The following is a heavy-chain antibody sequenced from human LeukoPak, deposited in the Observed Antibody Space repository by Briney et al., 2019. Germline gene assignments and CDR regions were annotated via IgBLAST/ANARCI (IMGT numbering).Heavy chain of an antibody. J-gene: IGHJ4*02. D-gene: IGHD6-6*01. CDR3: ARTYXSSSVDY. V-gene: IGHV4-59*08. CDR2: IYYSGST. Sequence: SETLSLTCTVSGGSISTYYWSWIRQPPGKGLEWIGYIYYSGSTNYNPSLKSRVTISVDTSKNQFSLKLNSVTAADTAVYYCARTYXSSSVDYWGQGTLVTVSS. CDR1: GGSISTYY.